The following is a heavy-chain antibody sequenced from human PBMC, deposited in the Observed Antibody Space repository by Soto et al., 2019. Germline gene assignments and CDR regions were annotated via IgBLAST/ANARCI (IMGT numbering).Heavy chain of an antibody. CDR2: IYYSGST. CDR3: ARLGEALDY. Sequence: QVQLQESGPGLVKPSETLSLTCTVSGGSISSYYWSWIRQPPGKGLEWIGYIYYSGSTNYNPSLRXRXTXXVDTSKNQFSLKLSSVTAADTAVYYCARLGEALDYWGQGTLVTVSS. CDR1: GGSISSYY. V-gene: IGHV4-59*01. D-gene: IGHD3-3*01. J-gene: IGHJ4*02.